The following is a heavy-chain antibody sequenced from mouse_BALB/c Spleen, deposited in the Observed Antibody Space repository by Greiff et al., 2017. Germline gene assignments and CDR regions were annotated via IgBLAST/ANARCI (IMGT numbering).Heavy chain of an antibody. Sequence: EVQRVESGPELVKPGASVKMSCKASGYTFTSYVMHWVKQKPGQGLEWIGYINPYNDGTKYNEKFKGKATLTSDKSSSTAYMELSSLTSEDSAVYYCARSRYGNYEVFAYWGQGTLVTVSA. D-gene: IGHD2-1*01. V-gene: IGHV1-14*01. CDR3: ARSRYGNYEVFAY. J-gene: IGHJ3*01. CDR1: GYTFTSYV. CDR2: INPYNDGT.